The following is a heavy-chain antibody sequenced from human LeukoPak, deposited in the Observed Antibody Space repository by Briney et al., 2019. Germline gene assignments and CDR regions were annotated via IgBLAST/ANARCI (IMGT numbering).Heavy chain of an antibody. D-gene: IGHD6-19*01. V-gene: IGHV3-30-3*01. CDR1: GFTFSSYA. Sequence: HPGGSLRLSCAASGFTFSSYAMHWVRQAPGKGLEWVAVISYDGSNKYYADSVKGRFTISRDNSKNTLYLQMNSLRAEDTAVYYCASSYSSGWYAVDYWGQGTLVTVSS. J-gene: IGHJ4*02. CDR2: ISYDGSNK. CDR3: ASSYSSGWYAVDY.